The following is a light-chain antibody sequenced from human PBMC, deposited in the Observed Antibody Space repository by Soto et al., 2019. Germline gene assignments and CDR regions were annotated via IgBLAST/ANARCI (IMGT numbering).Light chain of an antibody. CDR1: QSVSSSH. J-gene: IGKJ1*01. Sequence: EIVLTQSPGTLSLSPGERANLSCRASQSVSSSHLAWYQQKPGQAPRLLIYGASSRATGIPDRFSGSGSGTDFTLTISRLEPEDFAVYYCQQYGSSRWTFGQGTKVEIK. CDR2: GAS. V-gene: IGKV3-20*01. CDR3: QQYGSSRWT.